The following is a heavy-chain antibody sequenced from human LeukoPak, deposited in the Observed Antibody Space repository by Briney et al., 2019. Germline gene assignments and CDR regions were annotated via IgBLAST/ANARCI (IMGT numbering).Heavy chain of an antibody. CDR3: ARDRRAVLLWFGEQIDY. V-gene: IGHV3-7*01. CDR1: GFTFSNAW. Sequence: PGGSLRLSCAASGFTFSNAWMSWVRQAPGKGLEWVANIKQDGSEKYYVDSVKGRFTISRDNAKNSLYLQMNSLRAEDTAVYYCARDRRAVLLWFGEQIDYWGQGTPVTVSS. J-gene: IGHJ4*02. CDR2: IKQDGSEK. D-gene: IGHD3-10*01.